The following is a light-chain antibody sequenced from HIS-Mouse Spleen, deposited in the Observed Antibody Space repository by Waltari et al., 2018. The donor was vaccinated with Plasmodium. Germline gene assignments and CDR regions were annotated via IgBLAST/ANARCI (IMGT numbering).Light chain of an antibody. Sequence: DIQLTQSPSFLPASVGDRFTITCRASQGISSYLAWYQQKPGKAPNLLIYAASTLQSGVPSRFSGSGSGTEFTLTISSLQPEDFATYYCQQLNSYPYTFGQGTKLEIK. J-gene: IGKJ2*01. CDR3: QQLNSYPYT. V-gene: IGKV1-9*01. CDR2: AAS. CDR1: QGISSY.